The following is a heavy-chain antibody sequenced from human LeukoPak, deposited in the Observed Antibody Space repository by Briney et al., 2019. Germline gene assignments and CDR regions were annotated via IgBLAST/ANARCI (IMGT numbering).Heavy chain of an antibody. CDR1: GGSISSHY. CDR3: APMKRGDIFGFFDI. J-gene: IGHJ4*02. D-gene: IGHD5-18*01. V-gene: IGHV4-59*11. CDR2: LRDTGGT. Sequence: SETLSLTYTVSGGSISSHYWGWIRQPPGKGLEWIAYLRDTGGTKANPSLESRVALSADTSKNQFSLRLTSVTAADKAIYYCAPMKRGDIFGFFDIWGQGILVTVSS.